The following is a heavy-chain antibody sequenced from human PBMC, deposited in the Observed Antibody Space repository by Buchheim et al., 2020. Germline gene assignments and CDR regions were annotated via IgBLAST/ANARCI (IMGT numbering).Heavy chain of an antibody. CDR1: GGSFSGYY. CDR3: ARGGSVYGSSWYKWGYMDV. D-gene: IGHD6-13*01. Sequence: QVQLQQWGAGLLKPSETLSLTCAVYGGSFSGYYWSWIRQPPGKGLEWIGEINHSGSTNYNPSLKSRVTISVDTSKNQLYLKLSSVTAADTAVYYCARGGSVYGSSWYKWGYMDVWGKGTT. V-gene: IGHV4-34*01. J-gene: IGHJ6*03. CDR2: INHSGST.